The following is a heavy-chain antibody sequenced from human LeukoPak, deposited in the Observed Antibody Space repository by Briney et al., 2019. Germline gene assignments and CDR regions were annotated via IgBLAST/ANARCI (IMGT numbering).Heavy chain of an antibody. V-gene: IGHV4-39*01. CDR3: ARGRGYSCYDY. Sequence: LETLSLTCILSGGSISSSSYYSGWIRQPPGKWLEWIGRIYYNARTHYNPCLKNRLTISVDTSTNHVSLKLSPGAAADTAVYYWARGRGYSCYDYWGQGTLVTVCS. J-gene: IGHJ4*02. D-gene: IGHD5-12*01. CDR1: GGSISSSSYY. CDR2: IYYNART.